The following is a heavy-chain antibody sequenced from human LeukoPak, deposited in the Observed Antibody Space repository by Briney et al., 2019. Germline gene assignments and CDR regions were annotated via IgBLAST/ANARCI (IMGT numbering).Heavy chain of an antibody. J-gene: IGHJ4*02. D-gene: IGHD6-13*01. V-gene: IGHV4-34*01. CDR1: GASFRGYY. Sequence: DPSETLSLTCAVYGASFRGYYWSWIRQPPGKGLEWIGEINHSGSTHYNPSLKSRVTISVDTSKNQFSLKLSSVTAADTAVYYCARDGPRLAAGISPRANWIFDYWGQGTLVTVSS. CDR3: ARDGPRLAAGISPRANWIFDY. CDR2: INHSGST.